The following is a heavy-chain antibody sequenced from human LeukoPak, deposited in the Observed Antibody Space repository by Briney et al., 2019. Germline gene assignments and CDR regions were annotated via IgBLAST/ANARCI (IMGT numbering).Heavy chain of an antibody. CDR1: GGSFSGYY. Sequence: SETLSLTCAVYGGSFSGYYWSWIRQPPGKGLEWIGEINHSGSTNYNPSLKSRVTISVDTSKNQCSLKLSSVTAADTAVYYCARGSCGGDCYSHAAYYYYYGMDVWGQGTTVTVSS. V-gene: IGHV4-34*01. J-gene: IGHJ6*02. CDR3: ARGSCGGDCYSHAAYYYYYGMDV. D-gene: IGHD2-21*02. CDR2: INHSGST.